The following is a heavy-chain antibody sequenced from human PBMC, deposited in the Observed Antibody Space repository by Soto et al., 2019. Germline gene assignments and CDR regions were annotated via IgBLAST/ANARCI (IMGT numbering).Heavy chain of an antibody. D-gene: IGHD3-22*01. CDR1: GFTFSSYG. Sequence: QVQLVESGGGVVQPGRSLRLSCAASGFTFSSYGMHWVRQAPGKGLEWVAVISYDGSNKYYADSVKGRFTISRDNSKNTLYLQMNSLRAEDTAVYYCAKDRGGYYPIDYWGQGTLVTVS. V-gene: IGHV3-30*18. J-gene: IGHJ4*02. CDR3: AKDRGGYYPIDY. CDR2: ISYDGSNK.